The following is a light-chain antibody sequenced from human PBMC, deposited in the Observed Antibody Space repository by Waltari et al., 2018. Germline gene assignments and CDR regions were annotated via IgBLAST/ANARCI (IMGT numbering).Light chain of an antibody. CDR2: AAS. Sequence: DIQMTQSPSSLSASVGDRVTIPWRASQDIGSWLAWYQQKPGKAPKLLIYAASRLESGVPPRFSGSGSGTDFILAISSLQPEDCGTFYCQQSYSTPYTFGQGTKLEIK. CDR1: QDIGSW. J-gene: IGKJ2*01. V-gene: IGKV1-12*01. CDR3: QQSYSTPYT.